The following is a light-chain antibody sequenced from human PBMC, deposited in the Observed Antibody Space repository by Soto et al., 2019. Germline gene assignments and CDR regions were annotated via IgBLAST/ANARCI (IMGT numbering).Light chain of an antibody. Sequence: EIVFTQSPGTLSLSSGERATLSCSGSQSVSSSYLAWYQQKPGQAPRLLIYGASSRATGIPDRFSGSGSGTDFTLTISRLEPEDFAVYYCQQYGSSPGTFGQGTKVDIK. J-gene: IGKJ1*01. CDR1: QSVSSSY. V-gene: IGKV3-20*01. CDR2: GAS. CDR3: QQYGSSPGT.